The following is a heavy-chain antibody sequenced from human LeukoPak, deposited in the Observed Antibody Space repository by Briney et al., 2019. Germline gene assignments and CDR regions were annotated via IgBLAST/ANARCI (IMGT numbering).Heavy chain of an antibody. D-gene: IGHD3-16*01. CDR1: GXSFSNYY. Sequence: SETLSLTCAVYGXSFSNYYWTWIRQPPGKGLEWIGEINHSGSTNYNPSLKSRVTISVDTSKNQFSLKLSSVTVADTAVYYCARGPGEDYWGQGTLVSASS. CDR2: INHSGST. CDR3: ARGPGEDY. J-gene: IGHJ4*02. V-gene: IGHV4-34*01.